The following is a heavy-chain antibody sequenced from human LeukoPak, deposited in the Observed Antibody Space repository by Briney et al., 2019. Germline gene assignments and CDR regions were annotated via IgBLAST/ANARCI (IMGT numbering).Heavy chain of an antibody. J-gene: IGHJ5*02. V-gene: IGHV1-69*04. CDR1: GGTFSSYA. D-gene: IGHD6-13*01. CDR3: VSAGERTYNWFDP. Sequence: GSSVTVSCKASGGTFSSYAISWVRQAPGQGLEWMGRIIPIMGIANYAQKFQGRAPITADKSTSTAYMELSSLRSEDTAVYYCVSAGERTYNWFDPWGQGTLVTVSS. CDR2: IIPIMGIA.